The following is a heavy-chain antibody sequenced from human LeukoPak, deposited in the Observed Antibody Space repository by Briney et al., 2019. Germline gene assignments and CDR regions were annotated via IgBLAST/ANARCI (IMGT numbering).Heavy chain of an antibody. D-gene: IGHD2-2*01. J-gene: IGHJ6*03. CDR3: ARGYQTYYYYYMDV. V-gene: IGHV4-59*01. CDR1: GGSISSYY. Sequence: SETLSLTCTASGGSISSYYWCWIQQPPGKRPEWVVHYYYSWNTNYNPSLKSRIVISVDKSNNRFSVKLSSVTAADTALYYCARGYQTYYYYYMDVWGKGTTVTVSS. CDR2: YYYSWNT.